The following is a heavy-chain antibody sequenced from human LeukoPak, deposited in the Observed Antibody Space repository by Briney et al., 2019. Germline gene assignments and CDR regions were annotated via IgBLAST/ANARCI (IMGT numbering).Heavy chain of an antibody. CDR3: ARGGYYGSGNDYRFDP. D-gene: IGHD3-10*01. CDR1: GGSISSYY. V-gene: IGHV4-59*01. J-gene: IGHJ5*02. Sequence: PSETLSLTCTVSGGSISSYYWSWIRQPPGKGLEWIGYIYYSGSTNYKPSLKSRVTISVDTSKNQFSLKLSSVTAADTAVYYCARGGYYGSGNDYRFDPWGQGTLVTVSS. CDR2: IYYSGST.